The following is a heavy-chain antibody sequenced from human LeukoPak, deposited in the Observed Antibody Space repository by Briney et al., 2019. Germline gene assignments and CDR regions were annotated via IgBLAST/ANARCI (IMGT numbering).Heavy chain of an antibody. D-gene: IGHD4-17*01. CDR1: GXTFSRYV. Sequence: PGRSLRLSCAASGXTFSRYVMHWVRQAPGKGLEWVAVISYDGSNKYYVDSVKGRFTISRDNSKNTLYLQMISLTAEDTAVYYCAKVSKVYGDYASFDYWGQGTLVTVSS. J-gene: IGHJ4*02. CDR2: ISYDGSNK. V-gene: IGHV3-30*18. CDR3: AKVSKVYGDYASFDY.